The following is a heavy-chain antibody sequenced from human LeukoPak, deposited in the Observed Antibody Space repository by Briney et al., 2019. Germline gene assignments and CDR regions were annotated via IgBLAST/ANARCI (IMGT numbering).Heavy chain of an antibody. CDR3: ARHYDYVWGSYRSYYYYYMDV. J-gene: IGHJ6*03. CDR1: GVTFSSYG. Sequence: GGSLRLSCRASGVTFSSYGMDWVRQAPGKGLDWVAFIRYDGSQKSYTDSVKGRFTISRDNSKNTLYLQMNSLRPEDTAVYYCARHYDYVWGSYRSYYYYYMDVWGKGTTVTVSS. D-gene: IGHD3-16*02. CDR2: IRYDGSQK. V-gene: IGHV3-30*02.